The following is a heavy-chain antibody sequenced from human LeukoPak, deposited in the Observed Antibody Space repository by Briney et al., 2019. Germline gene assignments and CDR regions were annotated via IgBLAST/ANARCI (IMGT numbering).Heavy chain of an antibody. CDR2: IKQDGSEK. D-gene: IGHD2-15*01. CDR3: ARVRGILRYCSGGSCFFDAFDI. V-gene: IGHV3-7*01. J-gene: IGHJ3*02. Sequence: HSGGSLRLSCAASGFTFSSYWMSWVRQAPGKGLEWVANIKQDGSEKYYVDSVKGRFTISRDNAKNSLYLQMNSLRAEDTAVYYCARVRGILRYCSGGSCFFDAFDIWGQGTMVTVSS. CDR1: GFTFSSYW.